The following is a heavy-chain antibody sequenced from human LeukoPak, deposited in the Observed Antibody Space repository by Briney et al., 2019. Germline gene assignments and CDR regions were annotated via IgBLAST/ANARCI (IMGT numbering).Heavy chain of an antibody. CDR3: AKEYSSSSLYYYYYMDV. CDR1: GFTFSSYS. J-gene: IGHJ6*03. CDR2: IRYDGSNK. V-gene: IGHV3-30*02. D-gene: IGHD6-6*01. Sequence: GGSLRLSCAASGFTFSSYSMNWVRQAPGKGLEWVAFIRYDGSNKYYADSVKGRFTISRDNSKNTLYLQMNSLRAEDTAVYYCAKEYSSSSLYYYYYMDVWGKGTTVTVSS.